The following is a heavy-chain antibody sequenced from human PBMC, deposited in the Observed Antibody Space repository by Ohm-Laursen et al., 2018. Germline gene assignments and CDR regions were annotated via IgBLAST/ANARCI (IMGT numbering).Heavy chain of an antibody. D-gene: IGHD6-19*01. CDR1: GFTFSSYG. V-gene: IGHV3-33*01. CDR3: AREGLAYSSGTDAFDI. Sequence: SLRLSCAASGFTFSSYGMHWVRQAPGKGLEWVAVIWYDGSNKYYADSVKGRFTISRDNSKNTLYLQMNSLRAEDTAVYYCAREGLAYSSGTDAFDIWGQGTMVTVSS. CDR2: IWYDGSNK. J-gene: IGHJ3*02.